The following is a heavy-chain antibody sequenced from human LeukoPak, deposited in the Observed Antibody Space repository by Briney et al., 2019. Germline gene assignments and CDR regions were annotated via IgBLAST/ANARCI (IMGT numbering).Heavy chain of an antibody. J-gene: IGHJ4*02. Sequence: GGSLRLSCAASGFTFSSYGMHWVRQAPGKGLEWVAFIRYDGSNKYYADSVKGRFTISRDNSKNTLYLQMNSLRAEDTAVYYCAKDMAIFGVVTPPYWGQGTLVTVSS. D-gene: IGHD3-3*01. V-gene: IGHV3-30*02. CDR1: GFTFSSYG. CDR2: IRYDGSNK. CDR3: AKDMAIFGVVTPPY.